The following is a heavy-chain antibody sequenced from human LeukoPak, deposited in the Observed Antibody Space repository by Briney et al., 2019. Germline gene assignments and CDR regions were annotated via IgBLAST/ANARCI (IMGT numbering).Heavy chain of an antibody. J-gene: IGHJ4*02. CDR1: GYTFTSYY. Sequence: ASVKVSCKASGYTFTSYYIHWVRQAPGQGPEWMGVISPHTGSTTYAQKFQGRVTMTRDTSTSTVYMDLSSLKSEDTAVYYCARTGRGHIYGYFDYWGQGTLVTVSS. CDR3: ARTGRGHIYGYFDY. V-gene: IGHV1-46*01. D-gene: IGHD5-18*01. CDR2: ISPHTGST.